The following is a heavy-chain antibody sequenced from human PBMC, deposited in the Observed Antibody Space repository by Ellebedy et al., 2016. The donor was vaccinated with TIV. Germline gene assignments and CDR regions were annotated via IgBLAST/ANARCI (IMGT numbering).Heavy chain of an antibody. J-gene: IGHJ6*03. V-gene: IGHV4-59*08. CDR1: GGSISGFY. D-gene: IGHD4-23*01. CDR3: ARHAATVGAPNMDV. CDR2: IHSSGST. Sequence: SETLSLTCIVSGGSISGFYWSWIRQPPGKGLEWIGYIHSSGSTKYSPSLKSRVSISVDTSKNQFSLKLSSVTAADTAVYYCARHAATVGAPNMDVWGRGTTVTVSS.